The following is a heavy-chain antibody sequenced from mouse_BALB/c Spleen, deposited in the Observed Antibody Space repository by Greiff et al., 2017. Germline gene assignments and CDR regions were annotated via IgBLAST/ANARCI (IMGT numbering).Heavy chain of an antibody. CDR2: IYPGDGDT. J-gene: IGHJ4*01. Sequence: VQLQQSGPELVKPGASVKISCKASGYAFSSSWMNWVKQRPGQGLEWIGRIYPGDGDTNYNGKFKGKATLTADKSSSTAYMQLSSLTSVDSAVYFCAREATNYAMDYWGQGTSVTVSS. CDR1: GYAFSSSW. CDR3: AREATNYAMDY. V-gene: IGHV1-82*01. D-gene: IGHD3-2*02.